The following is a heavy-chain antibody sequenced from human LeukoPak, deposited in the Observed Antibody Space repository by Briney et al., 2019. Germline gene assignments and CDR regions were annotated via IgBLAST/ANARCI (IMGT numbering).Heavy chain of an antibody. CDR1: GGSISPYY. J-gene: IGHJ2*01. D-gene: IGHD6-19*01. CDR2: IYYSGST. CDR3: ARDSSGWNYYFDL. Sequence: PSETLSLTCTVSGGSISPYYWSWIRQPPGKGLEWIGYIYYSGSTNYNPSLKSRVTISVDTSKNLFSLKLNSVTAADTAVYYCARDSSGWNYYFDLWGRGTLVTVSS. V-gene: IGHV4-59*12.